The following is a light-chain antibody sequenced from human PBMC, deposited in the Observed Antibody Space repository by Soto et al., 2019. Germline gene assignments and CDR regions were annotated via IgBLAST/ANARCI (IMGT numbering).Light chain of an antibody. Sequence: QSALTQPPSVSGAQGQRVTISCSGSSSKIGAGYDVQWYQQHPGKAPKLLISGNSNRPSGVPDRFSGSESGTSASLAITGLQAEDEAHYHCQSYDTSLNANVFGGGTNVTVL. CDR1: SSKIGAGYD. J-gene: IGLJ3*02. CDR3: QSYDTSLNANV. CDR2: GNS. V-gene: IGLV1-40*01.